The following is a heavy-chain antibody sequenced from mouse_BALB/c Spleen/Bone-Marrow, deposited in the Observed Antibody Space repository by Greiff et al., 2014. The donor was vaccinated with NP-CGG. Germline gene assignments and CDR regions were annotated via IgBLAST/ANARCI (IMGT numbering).Heavy chain of an antibody. J-gene: IGHJ4*01. Sequence: VQLVESGPGLVAPSQSLSITCTVSGFSLTHYGVHWVRQPPGKGLEWLGVIWAGGSTNYISAFMSRLSISKDNSKSQVFLKIHSLQTEDTAMYFCARVGDSDYAMDYWGQGTSVTVSS. CDR1: GFSLTHYG. CDR2: IWAGGST. V-gene: IGHV2-9*02. CDR3: ARVGDSDYAMDY. D-gene: IGHD2-13*01.